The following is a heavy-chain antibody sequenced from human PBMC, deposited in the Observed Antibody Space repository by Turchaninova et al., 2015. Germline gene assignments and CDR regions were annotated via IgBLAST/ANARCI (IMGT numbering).Heavy chain of an antibody. CDR3: ARGQGGDYLSYFVY. Sequence: QVQLQQWGAGLLKPSETLPLTCAVYGGSFSDYYWSWIRPPPGKGLEGIGEINHSGRPNYNPPLKGRVTIAADTSKNQFSLRLSSVTAADTGVYYCARGQGGDYLSYFVYWGQGNLVTVSS. CDR1: GGSFSDYY. D-gene: IGHD4-17*01. V-gene: IGHV4-34*01. CDR2: INHSGRP. J-gene: IGHJ4*02.